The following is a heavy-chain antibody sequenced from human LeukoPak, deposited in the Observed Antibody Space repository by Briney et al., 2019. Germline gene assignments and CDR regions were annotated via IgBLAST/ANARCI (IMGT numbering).Heavy chain of an antibody. V-gene: IGHV1-46*01. J-gene: IGHJ6*03. CDR2: INPTDGST. CDR3: AIDFFHYDNDTGIFDYSYNMDV. D-gene: IGHD3-22*01. CDR1: GYSFTTYY. Sequence: ASVSVSYKASGYSFTTYYIYWVRQAPGLALEEMGIINPTDGSTSLTKNFEGRLNMTRDTSTRSVYMELSSLRCEDTTVSYCAIDFFHYDNDTGIFDYSYNMDVWGKGTTVIIAS.